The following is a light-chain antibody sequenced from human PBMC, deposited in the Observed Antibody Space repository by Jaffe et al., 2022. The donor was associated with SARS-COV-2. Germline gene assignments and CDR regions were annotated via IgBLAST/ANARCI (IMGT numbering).Light chain of an antibody. Sequence: QSALTQPRSVSGSPGQSVTISCTGTSSDVGAYNYVSWYLQHPGKAPKLIIYDLKQRPSGVPDRFSGSKSGNTASLTISGLQADDEADYYCSSYAGNYIVIFGGGTKLTVL. CDR3: SSYAGNYIVI. CDR2: DLK. CDR1: SSDVGAYNY. V-gene: IGLV2-11*01. J-gene: IGLJ2*01.